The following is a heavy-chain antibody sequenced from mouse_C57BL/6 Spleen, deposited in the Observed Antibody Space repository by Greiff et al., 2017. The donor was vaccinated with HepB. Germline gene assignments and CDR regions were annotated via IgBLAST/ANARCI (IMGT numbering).Heavy chain of an antibody. D-gene: IGHD1-1*01. CDR2: IWGGGST. Sequence: QVQLQQSGPGLVAPSQSLSITCTVSGFSLTSYGVDWVRQPPGKGLEWLGVIWGGGSTNYNSALMSRLSISKDNSKSQVFLKMNSLQTDDTAMYYCAKHGSPEFITTVVSWYFDVWGTGTTVTVSS. CDR1: GFSLTSYG. J-gene: IGHJ1*03. CDR3: AKHGSPEFITTVVSWYFDV. V-gene: IGHV2-9*01.